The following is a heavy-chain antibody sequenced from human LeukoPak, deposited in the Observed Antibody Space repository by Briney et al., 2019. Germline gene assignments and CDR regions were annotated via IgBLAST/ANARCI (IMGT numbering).Heavy chain of an antibody. CDR2: IRSSGSPM. J-gene: IGHJ4*02. D-gene: IGHD6-19*01. V-gene: IGHV3-48*01. Sequence: QSGGSLRLSCAASGFTFSSYSMNWVRQAPGKGLEWVAYIRSSGSPMNYADSVKGRFTISRDNAENSLYLQMNSLRAEDTAVYYCARAVGSGPGGYFDYWGQGTLVTVSS. CDR3: ARAVGSGPGGYFDY. CDR1: GFTFSSYS.